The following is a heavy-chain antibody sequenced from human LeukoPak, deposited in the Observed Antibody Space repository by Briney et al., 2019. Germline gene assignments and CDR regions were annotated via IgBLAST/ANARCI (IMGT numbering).Heavy chain of an antibody. Sequence: PSETLSLTCTVSGGSIRSFHWSWVRQPAGRGLERIGRIYTSGTTSYNPSVKSRVTMSVDTSKNQISLNLSSLTAADTAVYYCARGGEWSSSPLDHWGQGALVTVSS. CDR3: ARGGEWSSSPLDH. V-gene: IGHV4-4*07. CDR2: IYTSGTT. D-gene: IGHD6-6*01. CDR1: GGSIRSFH. J-gene: IGHJ4*02.